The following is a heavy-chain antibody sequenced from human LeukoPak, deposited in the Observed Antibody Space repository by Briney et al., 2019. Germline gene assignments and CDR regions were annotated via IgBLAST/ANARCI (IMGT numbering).Heavy chain of an antibody. CDR2: INSNGGST. CDR1: GFTFSSYA. D-gene: IGHD3-10*02. Sequence: PGGSLRLSCAASGFTFSSYAMNWVRQAPGKGLEWVSAINSNGGSTYYADSVKGRFTISRDNAKNSLYLQMNSLRAEDTAVYYCAELGITMIGGVWGKGTTVTISS. J-gene: IGHJ6*04. V-gene: IGHV3-23*01. CDR3: AELGITMIGGV.